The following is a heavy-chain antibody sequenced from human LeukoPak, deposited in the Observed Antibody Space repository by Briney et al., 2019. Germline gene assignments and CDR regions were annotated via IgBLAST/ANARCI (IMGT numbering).Heavy chain of an antibody. Sequence: SETLSLTCTVSGGSISSYYWSWIRQPPGKGLEWIGYIFDSGSTNYIPSLKSRVTISVDTSKNQFSLKLTTVTAADTAVYYCARNPRYCSSTRCYVPYFEYWGPGTLVTVSS. CDR3: ARNPRYCSSTRCYVPYFEY. CDR2: IFDSGST. CDR1: GGSISSYY. J-gene: IGHJ4*02. V-gene: IGHV4-59*08. D-gene: IGHD2-2*01.